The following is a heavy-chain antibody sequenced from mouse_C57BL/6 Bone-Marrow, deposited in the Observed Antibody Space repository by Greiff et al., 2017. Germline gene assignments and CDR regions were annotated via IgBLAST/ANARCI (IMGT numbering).Heavy chain of an antibody. CDR2: IHPNSGST. CDR1: GYTFTSYW. CDR3: ARGWLLAYAMDY. Sequence: QVQLQQPGAELVKPGASVKLSCKASGYTFTSYWMHWVKQRPGQGLEWIGMIHPNSGSTNYNEKFKSKATLTVDKSSSTAYMQLSSLTSEDSAVYYWARGWLLAYAMDYGGQGTSVTVAS. J-gene: IGHJ4*01. D-gene: IGHD2-3*01. V-gene: IGHV1-64*01.